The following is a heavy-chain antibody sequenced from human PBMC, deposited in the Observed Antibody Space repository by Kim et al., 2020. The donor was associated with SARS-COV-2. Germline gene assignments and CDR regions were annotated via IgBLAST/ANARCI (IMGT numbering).Heavy chain of an antibody. CDR3: ARDRMDYGDSSGAFDI. J-gene: IGHJ3*02. CDR1: GFTFSSYA. CDR2: ISYDGSNK. Sequence: GGSLRLSCAASGFTFSSYAMHWVRQAPGKGLEWVAVISYDGSNKYYADSVKGRFTISRDNSKNTLYLQMNSLRAEDTAVYYCARDRMDYGDSSGAFDIWGQGTMVTVSS. V-gene: IGHV3-30*04. D-gene: IGHD4-17*01.